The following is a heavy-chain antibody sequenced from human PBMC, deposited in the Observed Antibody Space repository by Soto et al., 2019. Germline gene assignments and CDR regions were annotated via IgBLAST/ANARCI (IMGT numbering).Heavy chain of an antibody. CDR2: IKKDGIEK. V-gene: IGHV3-7*03. Sequence: GGSLRLSCEVSGFTFSNFWMTWVRQAPGKGLELVANIKKDGIEKNFVDSVKGRFTISRDNAKNSLYLQMNSLRAEDTAVYYCTTGGLLTLRYWGQGALVTVSS. CDR1: GFTFSNFW. J-gene: IGHJ4*02. CDR3: TTGGLLTLRY. D-gene: IGHD3-10*01.